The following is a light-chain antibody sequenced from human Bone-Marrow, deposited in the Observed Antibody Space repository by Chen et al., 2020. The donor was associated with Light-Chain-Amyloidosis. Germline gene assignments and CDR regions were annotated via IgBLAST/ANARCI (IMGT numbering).Light chain of an antibody. CDR3: SSYTITNTLV. V-gene: IGLV2-14*01. CDR1: SSDVGGDNH. Sequence: QSALTQPASVSGSPGQSITISCTETSSDVGGDNHVSWYQQHPDKAPKLMIYEFTNRPSWVPDRFSGSKSDNTASLTISGLQPEDEADYFCSSYTITNTLVFGSGTRVTVL. CDR2: EFT. J-gene: IGLJ1*01.